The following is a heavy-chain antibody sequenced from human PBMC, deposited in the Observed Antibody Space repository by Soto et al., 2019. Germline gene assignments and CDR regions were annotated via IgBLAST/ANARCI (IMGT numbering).Heavy chain of an antibody. V-gene: IGHV4-34*01. CDR3: ARGGVTNLYYYYGMDV. J-gene: IGHJ6*02. Sequence: KPSETLSLTCAVYGGSFSGYYWSWIRQPPGKGLEWIGEINHSGSTNYNPSLKSRVTISVDTPKNQFSLKLSSVTAADTAVYYCARGGVTNLYYYYGMDVWGQGTTVTVSS. CDR1: GGSFSGYY. CDR2: INHSGST. D-gene: IGHD4-17*01.